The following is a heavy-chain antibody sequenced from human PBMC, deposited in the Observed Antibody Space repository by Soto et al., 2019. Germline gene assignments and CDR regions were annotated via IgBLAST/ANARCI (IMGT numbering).Heavy chain of an antibody. V-gene: IGHV1-24*01. CDR3: ATLLYGDYGVPIKYNWFDP. Sequence: ASVKVSCKVSGYTLTELSMHWVRQAPGKGLEWMGGFDPEDGETIYAQKFQGRVTMTEDTSTDTAYMELSSLRSEDTAVYYCATLLYGDYGVPIKYNWFDPWGQGTLVTVSS. D-gene: IGHD4-17*01. CDR2: FDPEDGET. J-gene: IGHJ5*02. CDR1: GYTLTELS.